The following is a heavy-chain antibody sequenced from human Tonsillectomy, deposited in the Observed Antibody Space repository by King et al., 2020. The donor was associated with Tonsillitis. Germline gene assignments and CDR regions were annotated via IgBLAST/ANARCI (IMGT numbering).Heavy chain of an antibody. D-gene: IGHD3-10*01. CDR3: AKGLHGSGGSSVDY. V-gene: IGHV3-9*01. CDR2: ISWDSDNM. CDR1: GLTFDDYA. J-gene: IGHJ4*02. Sequence: VQLVESGGGLVQPGRSLRLSCAASGLTFDDYAMHWVRQAPGKGLEWVSGISWDSDNMHYADSVKGRFTISRDNAKNSLYLQMNSLRPEDTAFYYCAKGLHGSGGSSVDYWGQGTLVTVSS.